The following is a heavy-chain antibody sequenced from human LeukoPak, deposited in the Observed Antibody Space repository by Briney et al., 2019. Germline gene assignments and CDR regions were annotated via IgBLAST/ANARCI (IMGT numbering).Heavy chain of an antibody. CDR1: GFTFGSYA. CDR3: AKGGPYYDSSGYYDY. Sequence: GGSLRLSCAASGFTFGSYAMYWVRQAPGKGLEWVSGISWNSGSIGYADSVEGRFTISRDNAKNSLYLQMNSLRAEDTALYYCAKGGPYYDSSGYYDYWGQGTLVTVSS. CDR2: ISWNSGSI. J-gene: IGHJ4*02. D-gene: IGHD3-22*01. V-gene: IGHV3-9*01.